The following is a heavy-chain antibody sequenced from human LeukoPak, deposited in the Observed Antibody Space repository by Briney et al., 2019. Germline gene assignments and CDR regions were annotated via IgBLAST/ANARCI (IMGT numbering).Heavy chain of an antibody. CDR3: ATRLYSSSPKDY. Sequence: GGSLRLSCAASGFTFRNYAVSWVRQAPGQGLEWVSAISGGGSPTFSADSVKGRFTIYRDNSKNTLYLQMNSLRAEDTAVYYCATRLYSSSPKDYWGQGTLVTVSS. J-gene: IGHJ4*02. CDR1: GFTFRNYA. D-gene: IGHD6-6*01. CDR2: ISGGGSPT. V-gene: IGHV3-23*01.